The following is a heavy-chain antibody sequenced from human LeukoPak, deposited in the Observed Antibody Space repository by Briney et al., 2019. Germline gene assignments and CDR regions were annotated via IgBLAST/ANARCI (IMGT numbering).Heavy chain of an antibody. Sequence: SETLSLTCTVSGGSISSSTYYWGWIRQPPGKGLEWIGNIYYSGRTYYNPSLKSRATISVDTSKNHFSLKLSSVTAADTAVYYCVWGSAWYYFDYWGQGTLVTVSS. CDR2: IYYSGRT. J-gene: IGHJ4*02. CDR1: GGSISSSTYY. CDR3: VWGSAWYYFDY. V-gene: IGHV4-39*02. D-gene: IGHD6-19*01.